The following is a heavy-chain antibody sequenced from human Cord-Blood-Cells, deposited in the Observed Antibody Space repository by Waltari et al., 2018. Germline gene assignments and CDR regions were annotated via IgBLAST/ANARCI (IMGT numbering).Heavy chain of an antibody. CDR3: ASGETTVVTDY. D-gene: IGHD4-17*01. V-gene: IGHV4-34*01. J-gene: IGHJ4*02. CDR2: INHSGST. Sequence: QVQLQQWGAGLLKPSETLSLPCAVYGGSFSGYYWSWIRQPPGKGLEWIGEINHSGSTNYNPSLKSRVTISVDTSKNQFSLKLSSVTAADTAVYYCASGETTVVTDYWGQGTLVTVSS. CDR1: GGSFSGYY.